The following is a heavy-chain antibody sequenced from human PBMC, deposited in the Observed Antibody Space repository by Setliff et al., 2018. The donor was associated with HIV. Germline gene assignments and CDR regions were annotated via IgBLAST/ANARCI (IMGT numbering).Heavy chain of an antibody. D-gene: IGHD2-21*01. Sequence: GGSLRLSCAASGFTFSSYGMHWVRQAPGKGLEWVALIYYDGSNKYYADSVKGRFTISRDNSKNTLYLQMNSLRAEDTAVYYCAKHFLLWSNAFHIWGQGTMVTVSS. CDR3: AKHFLLWSNAFHI. J-gene: IGHJ3*02. CDR2: IYYDGSNK. V-gene: IGHV3-33*06. CDR1: GFTFSSYG.